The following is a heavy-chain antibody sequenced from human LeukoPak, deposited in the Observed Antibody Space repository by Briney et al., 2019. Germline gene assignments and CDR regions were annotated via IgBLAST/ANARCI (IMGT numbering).Heavy chain of an antibody. Sequence: GGSLRLSCAASGFTFSSYGMHWVRQAPGKGLEWVAVISYDGSIEYYADSVKGRFSISGDNSKNTLYLQMNSLRAEDTALYYCAKGISSGYFDYWGQGTLVTASS. CDR1: GFTFSSYG. D-gene: IGHD3-22*01. J-gene: IGHJ4*02. CDR2: ISYDGSIE. V-gene: IGHV3-30*18. CDR3: AKGISSGYFDY.